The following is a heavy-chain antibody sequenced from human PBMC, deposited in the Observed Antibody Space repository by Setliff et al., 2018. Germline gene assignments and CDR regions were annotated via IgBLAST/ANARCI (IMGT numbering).Heavy chain of an antibody. CDR2: IKSDGSVT. D-gene: IGHD6-19*01. Sequence: PLGSLRLSCAASGFTFNSYAMSWVRQAPGKGLVWVSRIKSDGSVTNYADSVKGRFTISRDNAKNTLYLQMNSLRAEDTAVYYCASNGVVVAGTGGDYWGQGTLVTVSS. CDR1: GFTFNSYA. J-gene: IGHJ4*02. V-gene: IGHV3-74*01. CDR3: ASNGVVVAGTGGDY.